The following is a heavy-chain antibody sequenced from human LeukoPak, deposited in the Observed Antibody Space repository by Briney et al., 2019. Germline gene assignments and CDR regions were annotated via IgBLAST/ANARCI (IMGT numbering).Heavy chain of an antibody. Sequence: ASVKVSCKASGYTFTSYYMHWVRQAPGQWLEWMGIINPSGGSTSYAQKFQGRVTTTRDTSTSTVYMELSSLRSEDTAVYYCARPASSTEWVLDYWGQGTLVTVSS. V-gene: IGHV1-46*01. D-gene: IGHD1-26*01. CDR3: ARPASSTEWVLDY. J-gene: IGHJ4*02. CDR2: INPSGGST. CDR1: GYTFTSYY.